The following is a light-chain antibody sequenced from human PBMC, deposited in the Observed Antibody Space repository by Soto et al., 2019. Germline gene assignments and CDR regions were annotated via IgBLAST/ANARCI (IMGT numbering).Light chain of an antibody. J-gene: IGLJ1*01. CDR2: GNT. CDR3: QSYDSSLSGPYV. V-gene: IGLV1-40*01. CDR1: SSNIGAGYD. Sequence: QSVLTQPPSVSGAPGQRVTISCTVSSSNIGAGYDVHWYQQLPGTAPKLLIYGNTNRPSGVPDRFSGSKSGTSASLAITGLQADDEADYYCQSYDSSLSGPYVFGTGTKVTVL.